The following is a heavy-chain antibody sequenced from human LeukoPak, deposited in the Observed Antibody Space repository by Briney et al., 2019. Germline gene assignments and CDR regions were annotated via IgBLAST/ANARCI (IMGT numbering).Heavy chain of an antibody. CDR1: GFTFSSYE. Sequence: GGSLRLSCAASGFTFSSYEMNWVRQAPGKGLEWVSYISSSGSTIYYADSVKGRFTISRDNSKNSLYLQMNSLRAEDTAVYYCARGPNYNDSSGYYYWGQGTLVTVSS. CDR2: ISSSGSTI. J-gene: IGHJ4*02. V-gene: IGHV3-48*03. D-gene: IGHD3-22*01. CDR3: ARGPNYNDSSGYYY.